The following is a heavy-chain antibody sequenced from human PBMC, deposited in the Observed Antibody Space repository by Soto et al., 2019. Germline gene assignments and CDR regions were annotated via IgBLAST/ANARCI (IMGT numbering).Heavy chain of an antibody. Sequence: PSETLSLTCTVSGGSISSSSYYWGWIRQPPGKGLEWIGSIYYSGSTYYNPSLKSRVTISVDTSKNQFSLKLSSVTAADTAVYYCARILSSGWYYFDYWGQGTLVTVSS. V-gene: IGHV4-39*01. CDR2: IYYSGST. CDR1: GGSISSSSYY. J-gene: IGHJ4*02. D-gene: IGHD6-19*01. CDR3: ARILSSGWYYFDY.